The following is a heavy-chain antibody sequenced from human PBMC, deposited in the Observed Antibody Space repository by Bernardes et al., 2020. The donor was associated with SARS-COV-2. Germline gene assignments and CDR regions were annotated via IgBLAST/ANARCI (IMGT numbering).Heavy chain of an antibody. V-gene: IGHV3-23*01. Sequence: GGSLRLSCAASGFTFSSYAISWVRQAPGKGLEWVSAISGSGGSTYYADSVKGRFTISRDNSKNTLYLQMNSLRAEDTAVYYCSKDSTPPSYCGSDCYGAFDIWGQGTMVTVSS. CDR3: SKDSTPPSYCGSDCYGAFDI. CDR1: GFTFSSYA. J-gene: IGHJ3*02. CDR2: ISGSGGST. D-gene: IGHD2-21*02.